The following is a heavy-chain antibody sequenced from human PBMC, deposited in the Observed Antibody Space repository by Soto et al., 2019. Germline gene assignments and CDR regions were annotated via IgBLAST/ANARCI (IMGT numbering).Heavy chain of an antibody. V-gene: IGHV3-7*03. CDR3: ARDIVVVPAAHNWFDP. CDR1: GFTFSSYW. J-gene: IGHJ5*02. Sequence: LRLSCAASGFTFSSYWMSWVRQAPGKGLEWVANIKQDGSEKYYVDSVKGRFTISRDNAKNSLYLQMNSLRAEDTAVYYCARDIVVVPAAHNWFDPWGQGTLVTVSS. CDR2: IKQDGSEK. D-gene: IGHD2-2*01.